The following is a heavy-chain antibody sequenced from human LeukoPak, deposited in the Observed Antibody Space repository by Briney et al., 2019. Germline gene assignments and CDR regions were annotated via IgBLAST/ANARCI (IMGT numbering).Heavy chain of an antibody. CDR3: AREVGCSSTSCYWAWFDP. CDR1: GGSISSGGYS. CDR2: IYHGGST. V-gene: IGHV4-30-2*01. J-gene: IGHJ5*02. D-gene: IGHD2-2*01. Sequence: SQTLSLTCAVSGGSISSGGYSWSWIRQPPGKGLEWIGYIYHGGSTYYNPSLKSRVTISVDRSKNQFPLKLSSVTAADTAVYYCAREVGCSSTSCYWAWFDPWGQGTLVTVSS.